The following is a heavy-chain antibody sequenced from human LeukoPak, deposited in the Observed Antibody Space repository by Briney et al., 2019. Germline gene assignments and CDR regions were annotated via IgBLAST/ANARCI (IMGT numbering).Heavy chain of an antibody. V-gene: IGHV3-48*03. CDR2: ISSSGSTI. CDR3: ARVAAYFSYYMDV. CDR1: GFTFSSYE. J-gene: IGHJ6*03. Sequence: GGSLRLSCTASGFTFSSYEMNWVRQAPGKGLEWVSYISSSGSTIYYADSVKGRFTISRDNAKNSLYLQMNSLRAEDTAVYYRARVAAYFSYYMDVWGKGTTVTISS.